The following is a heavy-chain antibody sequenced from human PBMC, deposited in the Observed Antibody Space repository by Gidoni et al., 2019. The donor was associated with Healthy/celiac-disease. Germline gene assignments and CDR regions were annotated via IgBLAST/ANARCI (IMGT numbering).Heavy chain of an antibody. CDR2: IIPIFGTA. Sequence: QVQLVQSGAEAKKPGPSVKVSCNAPAGTYSSYAISWVRQAPGQGLEWMGGIIPIFGTANYAQKFQGRVTITADESTSTAYMELSSLRSEDTAVYYCARGLFGDYEPIDYWGQGTLVTVSS. CDR1: AGTYSSYA. V-gene: IGHV1-69*01. D-gene: IGHD4-17*01. CDR3: ARGLFGDYEPIDY. J-gene: IGHJ4*02.